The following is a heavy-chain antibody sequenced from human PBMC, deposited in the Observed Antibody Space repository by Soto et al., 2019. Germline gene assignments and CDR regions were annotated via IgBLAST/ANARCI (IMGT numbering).Heavy chain of an antibody. J-gene: IGHJ5*02. CDR1: GFSLSNAGLG. CDR2: IFSNDEK. CDR3: AWTYSTSWYWFDP. V-gene: IGHV2-26*01. D-gene: IGHD6-13*01. Sequence: QVTVKESGPVLVKPTETLTLTCTVSGFSLSNAGLGVSWIRQPPGKALEWLAHIFSNDEKSYSTSLKSRLTISYDTSKSQVVLTMTNMDPVDTATYDCAWTYSTSWYWFDPWGQGTLVTVSS.